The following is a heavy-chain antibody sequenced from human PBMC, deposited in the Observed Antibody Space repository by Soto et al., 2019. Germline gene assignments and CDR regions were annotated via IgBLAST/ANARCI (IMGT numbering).Heavy chain of an antibody. CDR2: VHPGNSDI. J-gene: IGHJ4*02. V-gene: IGHV5-51*01. D-gene: IGHD1-20*01. CDR3: VALTGATFH. CDR1: GYSFNSYW. Sequence: PGESLKISCKASGYSFNSYWIGWVRQMPGKGLEWMGIVHPGNSDIRYSPSFQGQVTVSVDRSISTAYLQWSSLKASDTAMYYCVALTGATFHWGQGTLVTVSS.